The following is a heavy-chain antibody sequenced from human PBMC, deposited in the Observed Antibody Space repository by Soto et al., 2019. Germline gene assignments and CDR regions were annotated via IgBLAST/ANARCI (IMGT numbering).Heavy chain of an antibody. Sequence: QVQLVQSGAEVRKPGSSLRVSCKSSGATFSTTGISWVRQAPGQGLEWMGGIIPLFGTPKYARKFQGRVSITADESTNTLYMELNGLRRHNAAVYYCAREAPVICGGDPYYRLDSSFESWGQGSMVIV. J-gene: IGHJ3*01. D-gene: IGHD2-21*02. CDR2: IIPLFGTP. V-gene: IGHV1-69*01. CDR1: GATFSTTG. CDR3: AREAPVICGGDPYYRLDSSFES.